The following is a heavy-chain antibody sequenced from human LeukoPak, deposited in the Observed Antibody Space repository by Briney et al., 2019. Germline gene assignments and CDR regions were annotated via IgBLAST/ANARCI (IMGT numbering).Heavy chain of an antibody. D-gene: IGHD3-3*01. CDR3: ARRLYDFWSGYPDDAFDI. CDR2: IYHSGST. CDR1: GHSSSSGYY. V-gene: IGHV4-38-2*01. Sequence: SETLSLTCAVSGHSSSSGYYWGWIRQPPGKGLEWIGSIYHSGSTYYNPSLKSRVTISVDTSKNQFSLKLSSVTAADTAVYYCARRLYDFWSGYPDDAFDIWGQGTMVTVSS. J-gene: IGHJ3*02.